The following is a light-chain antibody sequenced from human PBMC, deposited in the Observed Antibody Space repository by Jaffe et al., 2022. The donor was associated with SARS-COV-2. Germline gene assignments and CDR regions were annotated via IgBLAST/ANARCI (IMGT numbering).Light chain of an antibody. J-gene: IGKJ2*01. Sequence: IVLTQSPGTLSLSPGERATLFCKASPGLNNNYLAWYQQKVGQPPRLLLYGGSNRASGIPDRFSGSASGPDFILTISSLEPEDFATYYCQYQQYGISPMYTFGQGTKLEI. CDR3: QQYGISPMYT. CDR1: PGLNNNY. CDR2: GGS. V-gene: IGKV3-20*01.